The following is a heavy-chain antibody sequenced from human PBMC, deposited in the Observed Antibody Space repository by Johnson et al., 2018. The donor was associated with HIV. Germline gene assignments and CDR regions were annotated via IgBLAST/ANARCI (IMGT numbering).Heavy chain of an antibody. D-gene: IGHD1-26*01. J-gene: IGHJ3*02. Sequence: QMQLVESGGGVVQPGGSLRLSCLASGFSISDSAIHWVRQAPGKGLESVAVISKDGDNEYYAASVKGRFTISRDNSKNTLSLQMNSPRVEDTAVYFCGRVRDGRDNAFEIWCQWTMVTVS. CDR3: GRVRDGRDNAFEI. CDR1: GFSISDSA. V-gene: IGHV3-30-3*01. CDR2: ISKDGDNE.